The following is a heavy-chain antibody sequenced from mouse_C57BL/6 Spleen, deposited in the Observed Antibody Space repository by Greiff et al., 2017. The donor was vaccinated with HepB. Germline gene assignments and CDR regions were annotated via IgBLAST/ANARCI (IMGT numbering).Heavy chain of an antibody. Sequence: VQLQQSGAELVKPGASVKLSCKASGYTFTSYWMHWVKQRPGQGLEWIGMIHPNSGSTNYNEKFKSKATLTVDKSSSTAYMQLSSLTSEDSAVYYCARGSSYVNWYFEVWGTGTTVTVSS. J-gene: IGHJ1*03. CDR3: ARGSSYVNWYFEV. CDR1: GYTFTSYW. CDR2: IHPNSGST. V-gene: IGHV1-64*01. D-gene: IGHD1-1*01.